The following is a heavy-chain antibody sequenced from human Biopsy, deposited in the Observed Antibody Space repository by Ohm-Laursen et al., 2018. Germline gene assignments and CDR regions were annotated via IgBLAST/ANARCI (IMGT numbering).Heavy chain of an antibody. V-gene: IGHV4-59*08. CDR2: VYYNGNT. CDR1: YGSISGHF. Sequence: PRTPSLTCAVTYGSISGHFWSRIRQAPGKGLDWIGYVYYNGNTNYSPSLKSRATISLDTPKDRFPLKWTCVTAADTVVYYCARHIGSSWEWAFDIWGRGTMVTVSS. CDR3: ARHIGSSWEWAFDI. J-gene: IGHJ3*02. D-gene: IGHD6-13*01.